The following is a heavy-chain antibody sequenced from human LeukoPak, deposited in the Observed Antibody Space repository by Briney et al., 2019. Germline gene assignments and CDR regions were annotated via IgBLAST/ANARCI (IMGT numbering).Heavy chain of an antibody. CDR2: INPNSGGT. CDR3: ARYYSGWYYFDY. D-gene: IGHD6-19*01. CDR1: GYTFTSYG. Sequence: GASVKVSCKASGYTFTSYGISWVRQAPGQGLEWMGWINPNSGGTNYAQKFQGRVTMTRDTSISTAYMELSRLRSEDTAVYYCARYYSGWYYFDYWGQGTLVTVSS. J-gene: IGHJ4*02. V-gene: IGHV1-2*02.